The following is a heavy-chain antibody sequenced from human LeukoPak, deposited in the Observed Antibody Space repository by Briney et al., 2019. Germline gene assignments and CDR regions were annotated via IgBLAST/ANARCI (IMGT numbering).Heavy chain of an antibody. CDR1: GGSFSGYY. J-gene: IGHJ4*02. CDR3: ARHRYCSSTSCPGHVDY. CDR2: INHSGST. Sequence: SETLSLTCAVYGGSFSGYYWSWIRQPPGKGLEWIGEINHSGSTNYNPSLKSRVTISVDTSKNQFSLKLSSVTAADTAVYYCARHRYCSSTSCPGHVDYWGQGTLVTVSS. D-gene: IGHD2-2*01. V-gene: IGHV4-34*01.